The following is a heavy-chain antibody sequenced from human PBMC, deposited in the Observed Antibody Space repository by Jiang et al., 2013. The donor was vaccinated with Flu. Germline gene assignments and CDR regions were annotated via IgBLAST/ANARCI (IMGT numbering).Heavy chain of an antibody. CDR3: ARDQTVATPHRGNFDY. CDR2: IIPIFGTA. D-gene: IGHD5-12*01. CDR1: GGTFSSYA. V-gene: IGHV1-69*01. Sequence: AEVKKPGSSVKVSCRASGGTFSSYAISWVRQAPGQGLEWMGGIIPIFGTANYAQKFQGRVTITADESTSTAYMELSSLRSEDTAVYYCARDQTVATPHRGNFDYWGQGTLVTVSS. J-gene: IGHJ4*02.